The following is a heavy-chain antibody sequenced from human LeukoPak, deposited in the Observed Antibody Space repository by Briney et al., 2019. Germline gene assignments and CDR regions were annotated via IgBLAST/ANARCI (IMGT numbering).Heavy chain of an antibody. CDR1: GGSFSGYY. CDR3: ARAFRKASAFDI. D-gene: IGHD1-14*01. CDR2: INHSGST. V-gene: IGHV4-34*01. J-gene: IGHJ3*02. Sequence: PSETLSLTCAVCGGSFSGYYWGWIRQPPGKGLEWIGEINHSGSTNYNPSLKSRVTISVDTSKNQFSLELSSVTAADTAVYYCARAFRKASAFDIWGQGTMVTVSS.